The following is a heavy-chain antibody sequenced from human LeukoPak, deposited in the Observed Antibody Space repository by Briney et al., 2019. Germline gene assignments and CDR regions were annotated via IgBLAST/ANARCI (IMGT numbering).Heavy chain of an antibody. CDR2: INHSGST. CDR3: ARARLGYCSGGKCRAFDY. Sequence: PSGTLSLTCAVYGGSFSGYYWSWIRQPPGKGLEWIGEINHSGSTNYNPSLKSRVTISVDTSKNQFSLKLSSETAADTAVYYCARARLGYCSGGKCRAFDYWGQGTLVTVSS. V-gene: IGHV4-34*01. D-gene: IGHD2-15*01. CDR1: GGSFSGYY. J-gene: IGHJ4*02.